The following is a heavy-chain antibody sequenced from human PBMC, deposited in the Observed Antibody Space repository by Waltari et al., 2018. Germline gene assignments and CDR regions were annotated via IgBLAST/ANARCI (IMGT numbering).Heavy chain of an antibody. CDR3: AKLLFYDFWSGPAGWFDP. CDR1: GFTFSSYA. CDR2: ISGSGGST. Sequence: EMQLLESGGGLVQPGGSLRLSCAASGFTFSSYAMSWVRQAPGQGLEWVSAISGSGGSTYYADSVKGRFTISRDNSKNTLYLQMNSLRAEDTAVYYCAKLLFYDFWSGPAGWFDPWGQGTLVTVSS. D-gene: IGHD3-3*01. J-gene: IGHJ5*02. V-gene: IGHV3-23*01.